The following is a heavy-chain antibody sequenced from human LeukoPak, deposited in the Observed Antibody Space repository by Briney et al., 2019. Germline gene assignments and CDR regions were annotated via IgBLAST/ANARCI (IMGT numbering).Heavy chain of an antibody. CDR2: IIPIFGTA. J-gene: IGHJ6*03. CDR3: ARDGGDGYNYNYYYMDV. CDR1: GGTFSSYA. V-gene: IGHV1-69*05. D-gene: IGHD5-24*01. Sequence: ASVKVSCKASGGTFSSYAISWVRQAPGQGLEWMGGIIPIFGTANYAQKFQGRVTITTDESTSTAYMELSSLRPEDTAVYYCARDGGDGYNYNYYYMDVWGKGTTVTVSS.